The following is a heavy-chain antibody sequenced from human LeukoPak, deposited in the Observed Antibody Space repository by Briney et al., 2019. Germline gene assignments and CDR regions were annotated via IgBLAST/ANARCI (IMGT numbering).Heavy chain of an antibody. D-gene: IGHD3-16*01. CDR2: IIPIFGKP. Sequence: ASVKVSCKTSGGTFSTYPITWVRQAPGQGLEWMGGIIPIFGKPNYAQKFQGRLTITADESTTSAYMNLSSLAFEDTAVYYRARPEGFGDYVPLDYWGQGTMVTVSS. V-gene: IGHV1-69*01. J-gene: IGHJ4*02. CDR3: ARPEGFGDYVPLDY. CDR1: GGTFSTYP.